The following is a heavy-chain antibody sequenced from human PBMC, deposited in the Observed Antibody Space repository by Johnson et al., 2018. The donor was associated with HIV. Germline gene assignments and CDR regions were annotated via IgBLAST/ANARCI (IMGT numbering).Heavy chain of an antibody. Sequence: VQLLESGGGLVQPGGSLRLSCAASGFTVSSYYMSWVRQAPGKGLEWVAAILYDGSNKYSADSAQGRFTISRDNSKNTLYLQMNSLRAEDTAVYYCAFSSWYAFDIWGQGTMVTVSS. CDR2: ILYDGSNK. CDR1: GFTVSSYY. CDR3: AFSSWYAFDI. D-gene: IGHD6-13*01. J-gene: IGHJ3*02. V-gene: IGHV3-30-3*01.